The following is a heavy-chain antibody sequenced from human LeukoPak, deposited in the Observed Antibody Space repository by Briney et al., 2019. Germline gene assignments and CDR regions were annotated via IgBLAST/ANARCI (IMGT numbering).Heavy chain of an antibody. CDR3: ARGGFVMTTADFDY. J-gene: IGHJ4*02. CDR2: ISYDGSNK. CDR1: GFTFSSYA. D-gene: IGHD4-17*01. V-gene: IGHV3-30-3*01. Sequence: GRSLRPSCAASGFTFSSYAMHWVRQAPGKGLEWVAVISYDGSNKYYADSVKGRFTISRDNSKNTLYLQMNSLRAEDTAVYYCARGGFVMTTADFDYWGQGTLVTVSS.